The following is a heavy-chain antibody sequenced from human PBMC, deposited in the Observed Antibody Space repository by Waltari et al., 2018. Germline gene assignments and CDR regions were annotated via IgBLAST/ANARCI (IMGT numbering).Heavy chain of an antibody. J-gene: IGHJ3*02. D-gene: IGHD6-13*01. CDR2: FDPEDGET. CDR3: ATLGRIAAAGMSRDAFDI. CDR1: GYTLTELS. Sequence: QVQLVQSGAEVKKPGASVTVSCKVSGYTLTELSMHWVRQAPGKGLEWMGGFDPEDGETIYAQKFQGRVTMTEDTSTDTAYMELSSLRSEDTAVYYCATLGRIAAAGMSRDAFDIWGQGTMVTVSS. V-gene: IGHV1-24*01.